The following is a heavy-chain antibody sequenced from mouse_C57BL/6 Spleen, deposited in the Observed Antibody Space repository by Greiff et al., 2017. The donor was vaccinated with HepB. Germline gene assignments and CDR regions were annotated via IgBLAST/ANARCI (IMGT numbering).Heavy chain of an antibody. CDR2: IYPRSGNT. J-gene: IGHJ1*03. CDR1: GYTFTSYG. D-gene: IGHD1-1*01. CDR3: AGGSSLYWYFDV. V-gene: IGHV1-81*01. Sequence: LVESGAELARPGASVKLSCKASGYTFTSYGISWVKQRTGQGLEWIGEIYPRSGNTYYNEKFKGKATLTADKSSSTAYMELRSLTSEDSAVYFCAGGSSLYWYFDVWGTGTTVTVSS.